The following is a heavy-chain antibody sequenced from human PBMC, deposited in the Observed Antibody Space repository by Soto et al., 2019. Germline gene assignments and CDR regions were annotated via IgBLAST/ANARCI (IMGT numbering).Heavy chain of an antibody. D-gene: IGHD3-10*01. CDR3: VRDIITTGSYYYAMDV. CDR2: IYHSGNA. CDR1: GGSISSADHY. Sequence: TLSLTCTVSGGSISSADHYWSWIRQPPGKGLEWIGYIYHSGNAYYSPSLKSRVTMSIDTSKNQFSLDLNSVTAADTAMYYCVRDIITTGSYYYAMDVWGQGTTVTVSS. J-gene: IGHJ6*02. V-gene: IGHV4-30-4*01.